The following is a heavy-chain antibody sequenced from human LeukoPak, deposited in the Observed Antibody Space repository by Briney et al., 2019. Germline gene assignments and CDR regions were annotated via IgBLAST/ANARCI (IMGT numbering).Heavy chain of an antibody. CDR2: IETSGKT. D-gene: IGHD6-13*01. J-gene: IGHJ2*01. CDR3: ARVSSSWYQDWYVAL. Sequence: PSETLSRTGTVSGGSISSYYWSWIPQPAGNGLEWIGRIETSGKTNYKPSLKRLVTMSVDTSKNQFSLKLSSVPAADTAVYYCARVSSSWYQDWYVALWGRGPLVTVSS. CDR1: GGSISSYY. V-gene: IGHV4-4*07.